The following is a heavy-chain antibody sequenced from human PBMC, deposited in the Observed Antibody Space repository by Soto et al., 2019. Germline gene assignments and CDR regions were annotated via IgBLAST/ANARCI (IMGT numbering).Heavy chain of an antibody. D-gene: IGHD4-17*01. CDR3: ARITVTTQYYYYYYGMDV. CDR1: GYGFTSYW. CDR2: IYPGDSDT. J-gene: IGHJ6*02. V-gene: IGHV5-51*01. Sequence: GESLKISCKGSGYGFTSYWIGWVRQMPGKGLEWMGIIYPGDSDTRYSPSFQGQVTISADKSISTAYLQWSSLKASDTAMYYCARITVTTQYYYYYYGMDVWGQGTTVTVSS.